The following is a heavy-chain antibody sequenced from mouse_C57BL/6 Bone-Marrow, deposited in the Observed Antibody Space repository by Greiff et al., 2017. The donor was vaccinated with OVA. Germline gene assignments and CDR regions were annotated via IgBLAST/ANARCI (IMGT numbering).Heavy chain of an antibody. CDR3: ARDTGTMGFYYAMDY. CDR2: INYDGSST. V-gene: IGHV5-16*01. D-gene: IGHD4-1*01. CDR1: GFTFSDYY. Sequence: EVQLVESAGGLVQPGSSMKLSCTASGFTFSDYYMAWVRQVPEKGLEWVANINYDGSSTYYLDSLKSRFIISRDNAKNILYLQMSSLKSEDTATYYCARDTGTMGFYYAMDYWGQGTSVTVSS. J-gene: IGHJ4*01.